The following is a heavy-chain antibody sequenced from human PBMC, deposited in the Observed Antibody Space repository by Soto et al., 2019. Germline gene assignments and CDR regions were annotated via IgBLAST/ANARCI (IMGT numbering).Heavy chain of an antibody. Sequence: EVQLVESGGGLVQPGRSLRLSCAASGFTFDDYAMHWVRQAPGKGLEWVSGISWNSGSIGYADSVKGRFTISRDNANNSLYLQMNSLRAEDTALYYCAKDMLHYYDSSGYYYGYFDLWGRGTLVTVSS. D-gene: IGHD3-22*01. CDR3: AKDMLHYYDSSGYYYGYFDL. V-gene: IGHV3-9*01. J-gene: IGHJ2*01. CDR1: GFTFDDYA. CDR2: ISWNSGSI.